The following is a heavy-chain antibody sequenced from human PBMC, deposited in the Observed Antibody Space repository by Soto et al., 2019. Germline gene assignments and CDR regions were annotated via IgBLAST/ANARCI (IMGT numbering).Heavy chain of an antibody. J-gene: IGHJ4*02. CDR1: GFTFSDYS. CDR2: ISSSSSPI. CDR3: VRDARTMVRGHYFDY. D-gene: IGHD3-10*01. Sequence: EVQVVASGGGLVQPGGSLRLSCAASGFTFSDYSFNWVRQAPGRGLEWVSYISSSSSPIYYADSVEGRFTISRDNAKSSLYLQMNSLRDEDTAVYYCVRDARTMVRGHYFDYWGQGTLVTVSS. V-gene: IGHV3-48*02.